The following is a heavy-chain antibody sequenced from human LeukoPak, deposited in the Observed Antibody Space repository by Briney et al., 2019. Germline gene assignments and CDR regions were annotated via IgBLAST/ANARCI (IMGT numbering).Heavy chain of an antibody. D-gene: IGHD4-11*01. Sequence: GGALRLSCTASGFTFSSYAMNWVRQAPGKGREWVSGIGAGGTFTYYADFVKGRFTISRDNSRNTLYLQMNSLRADDTAVYYCAKDLDYTIYGYYFDYWGQGTLVTVSS. V-gene: IGHV3-23*01. CDR3: AKDLDYTIYGYYFDY. J-gene: IGHJ4*02. CDR2: IGAGGTFT. CDR1: GFTFSSYA.